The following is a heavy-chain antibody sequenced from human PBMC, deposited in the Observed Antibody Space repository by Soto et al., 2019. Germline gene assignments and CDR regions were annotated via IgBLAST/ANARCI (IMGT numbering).Heavy chain of an antibody. D-gene: IGHD6-13*01. CDR1: GYTLTELS. Sequence: ASVKVSCKVSGYTLTELSMHWVREAPGKGLEWMGGFDPEDGETIYAQKFQGRVTMTEDTSTDTAYMELSSLRSEDTAVYYCATVSLAAPDAFDIWGQGTMVTVSS. CDR3: ATVSLAAPDAFDI. CDR2: FDPEDGET. V-gene: IGHV1-24*01. J-gene: IGHJ3*02.